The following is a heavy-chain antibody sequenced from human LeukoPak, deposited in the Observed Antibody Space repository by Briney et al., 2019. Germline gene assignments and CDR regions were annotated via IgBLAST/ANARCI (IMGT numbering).Heavy chain of an antibody. Sequence: GGSLRLSCAASGFTYDDYGMSWVRQAPGKGLEWVSGINWNGGSTGYADSVKGQFTISRDNAKNSLYLQMNSLRAEDTAVYYCAELGITMIGGVWGKGTTVTISS. CDR3: AELGITMIGGV. D-gene: IGHD3-10*02. J-gene: IGHJ6*04. CDR2: INWNGGST. CDR1: GFTYDDYG. V-gene: IGHV3-20*04.